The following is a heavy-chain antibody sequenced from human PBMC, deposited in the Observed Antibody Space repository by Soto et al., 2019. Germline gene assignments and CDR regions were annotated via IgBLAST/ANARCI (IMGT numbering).Heavy chain of an antibody. D-gene: IGHD3-16*01. CDR3: ARDATFGTKGGSFDI. Sequence: GGSLRLSCAASGSTFRIYSMHWVRQSPGKGLEWGAVMWYDGTNKYYGESVKGRFTISRDNSENTLYLQMNSLRVEDTAVYYCARDATFGTKGGSFDIWGHGTLVTVSS. J-gene: IGHJ3*02. V-gene: IGHV3-33*01. CDR1: GSTFRIYS. CDR2: MWYDGTNK.